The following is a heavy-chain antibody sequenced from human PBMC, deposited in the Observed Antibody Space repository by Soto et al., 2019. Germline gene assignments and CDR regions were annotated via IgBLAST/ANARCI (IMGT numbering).Heavy chain of an antibody. CDR3: ARDLHYGSGSYFGY. Sequence: SETLSLTCTVSGGSISSYYWSWIRQPPGKGLEWIGYIYYSGSTNYNPSLKSRVTISVDTSKNQFSLKLSSVTAADTAVYYCARDLHYGSGSYFGYWGQGTLVTVSS. CDR2: IYYSGST. J-gene: IGHJ4*02. V-gene: IGHV4-59*01. D-gene: IGHD3-10*01. CDR1: GGSISSYY.